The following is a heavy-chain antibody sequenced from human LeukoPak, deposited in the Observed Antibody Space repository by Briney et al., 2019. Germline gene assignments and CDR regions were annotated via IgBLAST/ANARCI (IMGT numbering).Heavy chain of an antibody. CDR3: ARYYSGWYYFDN. CDR2: IIPIFDTA. D-gene: IGHD6-19*01. CDR1: GGTFSSYA. Sequence: GASVKVSCKASGGTFSSYAISWVRQAPGQGLEWMGGIIPIFDTANYAQKFQGRVTITADESTSTAYMELSSLRSEDTAVYYCARYYSGWYYFDNWGQGTLVTVSS. J-gene: IGHJ4*02. V-gene: IGHV1-69*13.